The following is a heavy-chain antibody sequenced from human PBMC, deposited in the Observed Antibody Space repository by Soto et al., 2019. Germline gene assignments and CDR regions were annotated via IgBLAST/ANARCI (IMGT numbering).Heavy chain of an antibody. CDR1: GDSISNSVYY. CDR3: HVSDYDFWSAYDDAFDV. J-gene: IGHJ3*01. D-gene: IGHD3-3*01. CDR2: IYYGGST. V-gene: IGHV4-39*01. Sequence: SETLSLTCTVSGDSISNSVYYWDWIRQPPGKGLEWIATIYYGGSTYYNPSLKSRVTISVDTSKNQFSLKLRSVTAADTAVYYAHVSDYDFWSAYDDAFDVWGQGTMVTVSS.